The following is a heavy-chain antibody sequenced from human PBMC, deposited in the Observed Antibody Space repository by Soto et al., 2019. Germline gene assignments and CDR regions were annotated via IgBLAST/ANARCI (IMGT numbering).Heavy chain of an antibody. D-gene: IGHD3-16*01. J-gene: IGHJ4*02. CDR2: TYYRSRWYN. CDR3: AREFSYYVSSDSYPDY. Sequence: SQTLSLTCAISGDSVSGNSAAWNWIRQSPSRGLEWLGRTYYRSRWYNDYAVSVKSRITVTPDTSKNQFSLHLNSVTPEDTAVYYCAREFSYYVSSDSYPDYWGQGALVTVSS. CDR1: GDSVSGNSAA. V-gene: IGHV6-1*01.